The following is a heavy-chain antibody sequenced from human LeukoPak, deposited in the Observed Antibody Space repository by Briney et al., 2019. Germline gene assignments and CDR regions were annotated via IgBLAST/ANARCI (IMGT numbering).Heavy chain of an antibody. V-gene: IGHV3-48*01. CDR1: GFTFDDYA. J-gene: IGHJ3*02. D-gene: IGHD3-3*01. CDR2: IDARSGIT. Sequence: PGGSLRLSCAASGFTFDDYAMHWVRQAPGKGPEWVSYIDARSGITYYADSVQGRFTISRDNAKESVFLQMNRLSVDDTAVYYCERTYDFGRGPPGDAFDNWGQGTPVTVSS. CDR3: ERTYDFGRGPPGDAFDN.